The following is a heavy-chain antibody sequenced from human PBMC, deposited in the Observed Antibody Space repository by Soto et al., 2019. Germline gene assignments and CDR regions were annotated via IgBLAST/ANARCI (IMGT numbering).Heavy chain of an antibody. CDR3: ARHSKPEDYVWGSYRRSYYYYYGMDV. CDR2: IYYSGST. CDR1: GGSISSCSYY. V-gene: IGHV4-39*01. D-gene: IGHD3-16*02. J-gene: IGHJ6*02. Sequence: SETLSLTCTVSGGSISSCSYYWGWIRQPPGKGLEWIGSIYYSGSTYYNPSLKSRVTISVDTSKNQFSLKLSSVTAADTAVYYCARHSKPEDYVWGSYRRSYYYYYGMDVWGQGTTVTVSS.